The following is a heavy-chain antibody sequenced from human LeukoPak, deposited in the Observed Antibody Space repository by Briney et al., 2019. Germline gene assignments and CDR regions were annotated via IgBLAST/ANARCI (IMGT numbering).Heavy chain of an antibody. V-gene: IGHV3-74*03. CDR1: GFTISNYW. D-gene: IGHD4-23*01. Sequence: PRGSLRLSCAASGFTISNYWMHWVRQAPGKGLVWVSRIKSDGSSIMYADSVRGRFTISRDNAKNTLYLQMNSLRAEDTAVYYCARDLDYGGRSNFDHWGQGTMVTVSS. J-gene: IGHJ4*02. CDR2: IKSDGSSI. CDR3: ARDLDYGGRSNFDH.